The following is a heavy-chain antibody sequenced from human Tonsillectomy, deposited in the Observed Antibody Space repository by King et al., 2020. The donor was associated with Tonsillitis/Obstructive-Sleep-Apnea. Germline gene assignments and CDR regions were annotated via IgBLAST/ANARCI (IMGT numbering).Heavy chain of an antibody. Sequence: VQLVESGGGVVQPGRSLRLSCAASGFTFSSYAMHWVRQAPGKGLEWVAVISYDGSNKYYADSVKGRFTISRDNSKNTLYLQMNSLRAEDTAVYYCGGEAGYWGQGTLVTVSS. CDR1: GFTFSSYA. J-gene: IGHJ4*02. CDR3: GGEAGY. CDR2: ISYDGSNK. V-gene: IGHV3-30*04. D-gene: IGHD3-10*01.